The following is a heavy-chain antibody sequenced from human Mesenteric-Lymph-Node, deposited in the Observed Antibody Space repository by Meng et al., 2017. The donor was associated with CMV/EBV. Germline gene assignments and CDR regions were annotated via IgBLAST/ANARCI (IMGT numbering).Heavy chain of an antibody. Sequence: GESLKISCAASGFTFSSYNINWVRQAPGKGLEWVSLISGSSNYIYYADSVKGRFTISRDNARNTLYLQMNSLRAEDTAVYYCARDGDNWNPPFDYWGQGTLVTVSS. CDR3: ARDGDNWNPPFDY. D-gene: IGHD1-1*01. V-gene: IGHV3-21*01. CDR1: GFTFSSYN. J-gene: IGHJ4*02. CDR2: ISGSSNYI.